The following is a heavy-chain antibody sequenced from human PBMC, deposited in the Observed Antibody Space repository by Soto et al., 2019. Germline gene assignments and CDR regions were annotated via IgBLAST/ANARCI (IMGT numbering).Heavy chain of an antibody. V-gene: IGHV1-18*01. Sequence: GSVKVSCKASGYTLASHGFSWVRQAPGQGLEWLGWIISYTGNTNYAQKFQDRVTMTIDTSTGTVFLVLWSLRSDDTAVYYCASQYSTNIRCYALDYWG. J-gene: IGHJ4*01. CDR2: IISYTGNT. CDR1: GYTLASHG. D-gene: IGHD2-2*01. CDR3: ASQYSTNIRCYALDY.